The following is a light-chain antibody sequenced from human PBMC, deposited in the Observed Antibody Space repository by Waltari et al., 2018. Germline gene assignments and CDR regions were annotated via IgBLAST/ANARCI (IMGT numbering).Light chain of an antibody. J-gene: IGLJ3*02. CDR1: SGYSSNV. CDR2: VNSDGSH. V-gene: IGLV4-69*01. Sequence: SLGASVKLTCTLSSGYSSNVIAWLQQQPGKGPRYLMKVNSDGSHRKGDDIPDRFSASNSGTEYYLTISSLQSEDEADYYCQTGGHGTWVFGGGTKLTVL. CDR3: QTGGHGTWV.